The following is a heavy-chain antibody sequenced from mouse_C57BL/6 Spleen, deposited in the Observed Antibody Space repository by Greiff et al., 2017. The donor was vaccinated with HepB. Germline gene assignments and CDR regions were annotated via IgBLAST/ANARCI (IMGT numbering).Heavy chain of an antibody. J-gene: IGHJ3*01. CDR2: IYPRSGNT. Sequence: VQLQESGAELARPGASVKLSCKASGYTFTSYGISWVKQRTGQGLEWIGGIYPRSGNTYYNEKFKGKATLTADKSSSTAYMELRSLTSEDSAVYFCARGYDGYSAWFAYWGQGTLVTVSA. V-gene: IGHV1-81*01. CDR3: ARGYDGYSAWFAY. CDR1: GYTFTSYG. D-gene: IGHD2-3*01.